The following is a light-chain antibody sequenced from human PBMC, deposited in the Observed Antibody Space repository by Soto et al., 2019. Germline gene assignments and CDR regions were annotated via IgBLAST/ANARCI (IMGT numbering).Light chain of an antibody. J-gene: IGKJ4*01. Sequence: EIVMTQSPATLSVSPGERVTLSCRASQSVSSNLAWYQQKPGQAPRLLIYGASTRATGIPDRFSGSGSGTEFTLTISSLQSEDFAVYSCQQYNNWPPLTFGGGTKVETK. CDR3: QQYNNWPPLT. CDR1: QSVSSN. V-gene: IGKV3-15*01. CDR2: GAS.